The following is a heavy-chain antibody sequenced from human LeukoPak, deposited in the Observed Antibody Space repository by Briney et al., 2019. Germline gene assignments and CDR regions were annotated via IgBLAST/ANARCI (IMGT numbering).Heavy chain of an antibody. D-gene: IGHD2-2*01. CDR2: INHSGST. V-gene: IGHV4-39*01. CDR3: ARHLHQGRYCSSTSCSPYYYYYGMDV. J-gene: IGHJ6*02. Sequence: PSETLSLTCTVSGGSISSGGYYWSWIRQPPGKGLEWIGEINHSGSTNYNPSLKSRVTISVDTSKNQFSLKLSSVTAADTAVYYCARHLHQGRYCSSTSCSPYYYYYGMDVWGQGTTVTVSS. CDR1: GGSISSGGYY.